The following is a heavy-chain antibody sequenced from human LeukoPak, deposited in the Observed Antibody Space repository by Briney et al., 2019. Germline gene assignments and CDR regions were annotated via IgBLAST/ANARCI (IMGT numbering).Heavy chain of an antibody. CDR2: IIPIFGTA. Sequence: SVKVSCKASGGTFSSYAISWVRQAPGQGLEWMGGIIPIFGTANYAQKFQGRVTITADESTSTAYMELSRLRSDDTAVYYCARARCGGDCYSGSLDYWGQGTLVTVSS. CDR1: GGTFSSYA. CDR3: ARARCGGDCYSGSLDY. D-gene: IGHD2-21*02. J-gene: IGHJ4*02. V-gene: IGHV1-69*13.